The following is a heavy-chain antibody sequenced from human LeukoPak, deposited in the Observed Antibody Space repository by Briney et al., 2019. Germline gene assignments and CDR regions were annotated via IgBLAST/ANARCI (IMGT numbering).Heavy chain of an antibody. CDR1: GFTFSSNV. CDR2: IVSSNGGSA. CDR3: ARLRNTMTTPRFDY. D-gene: IGHD4-17*01. V-gene: IGHV3-64*04. Sequence: GGSLRLSCSASGFTFSSNVMHWVRQAPGKGLEYVSAIVSSNGGSAYYAHSVKGRFTISRDNSKNTLYLQMSSLRADDTAVYYCARLRNTMTTPRFDYWGQGTLATVSS. J-gene: IGHJ4*02.